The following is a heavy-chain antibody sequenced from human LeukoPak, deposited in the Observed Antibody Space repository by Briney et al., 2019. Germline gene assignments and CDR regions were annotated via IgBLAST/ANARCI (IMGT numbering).Heavy chain of an antibody. CDR3: ARYSSSDAFDI. CDR1: GGSISSSNYY. V-gene: IGHV4-39*01. J-gene: IGHJ3*02. Sequence: SETLSLTCSVSGGSISSSNYYWGWIRQPPGKGLEWIGGLYSSGSTYYNPSLRSRVTISVDTSKNQFSLKLSSVTAADTAVYYCARYSSSDAFDIWGQGTMVTVSS. D-gene: IGHD6-6*01. CDR2: LYSSGST.